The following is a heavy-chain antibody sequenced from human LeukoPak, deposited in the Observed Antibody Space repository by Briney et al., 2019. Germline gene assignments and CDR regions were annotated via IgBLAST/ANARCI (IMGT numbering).Heavy chain of an antibody. J-gene: IGHJ3*02. D-gene: IGHD4-17*01. V-gene: IGHV5-10-1*01. CDR2: IDPSDSYT. CDR3: AGRFDAFDI. Sequence: GESLRISFKGSGXSFTSYCISWVRQMPGKGLEWMGRIDPSDSYTNYSPSFQGHVTISADKSISTAYLQWSSLKASDTAMYYCAGRFDAFDIWGQGTMVTVSS. CDR1: GXSFTSYC.